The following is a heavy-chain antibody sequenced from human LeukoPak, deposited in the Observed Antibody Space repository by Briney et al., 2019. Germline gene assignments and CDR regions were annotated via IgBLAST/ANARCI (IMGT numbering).Heavy chain of an antibody. J-gene: IGHJ6*03. V-gene: IGHV4-4*07. D-gene: IGHD2-15*01. Sequence: SETLSLTCTVSGGSISSYYWSWIRQPAGKGLEWIGRIYTSGSTNYNPSLKSRVTMSVDTSKNQFSLKLSSVTAADTAVYYCARMAGDDCSGGSRYVEDYYYYMDVWGKGTTVTVSS. CDR2: IYTSGST. CDR3: ARMAGDDCSGGSRYVEDYYYYMDV. CDR1: GGSISSYY.